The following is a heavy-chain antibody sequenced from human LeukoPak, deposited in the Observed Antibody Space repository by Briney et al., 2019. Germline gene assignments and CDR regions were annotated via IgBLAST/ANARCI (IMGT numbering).Heavy chain of an antibody. D-gene: IGHD2-2*01. CDR1: GGSINNYF. J-gene: IGHJ4*02. CDR3: ARRPAARLTFDY. V-gene: IGHV4-59*01. CDR2: IYNSGST. Sequence: SETLSLTWSVSGGSINNYFWSWIRQPPGKGLEWIGYIYNSGSTNYNPSLKSRVTMSLDTSKNQFSLKLSSVTAADTAMYYCARRPAARLTFDYWGQGTLVTVSS.